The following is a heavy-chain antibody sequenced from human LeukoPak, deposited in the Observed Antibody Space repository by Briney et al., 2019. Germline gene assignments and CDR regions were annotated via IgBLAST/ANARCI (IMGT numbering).Heavy chain of an antibody. CDR1: GYAFNKYG. CDR3: ARELIYYDSTDKALTAFEV. CDR2: ISAFNGNT. D-gene: IGHD3-22*01. J-gene: IGHJ3*01. Sequence: ASVKVSCKASGYAFNKYGISWVRQAPGQGLEWMGWISAFNGNTKYAKKVQGRVTMTPDTSTSTAYMELRSLRSDDTALYYCARELIYYDSTDKALTAFEVWGHGTMVTVSS. V-gene: IGHV1-18*01.